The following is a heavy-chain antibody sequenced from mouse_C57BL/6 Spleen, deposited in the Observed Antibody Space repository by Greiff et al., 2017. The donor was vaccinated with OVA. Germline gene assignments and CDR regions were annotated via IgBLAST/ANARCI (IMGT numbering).Heavy chain of an antibody. J-gene: IGHJ4*01. CDR1: GYTFTSYW. Sequence: QVQLKQPGAELVKPGASVKLSCKASGYTFTSYWMHWVKQRPGRGLEWIGRIDPNSGGTKYNEKFKSKATLTVDKPSSTAYMQLSSLTSEDSAVYYCARRDDGYYYYAMYYWGQGTSVTVSS. CDR2: IDPNSGGT. CDR3: ARRDDGYYYYAMYY. D-gene: IGHD2-3*01. V-gene: IGHV1-72*01.